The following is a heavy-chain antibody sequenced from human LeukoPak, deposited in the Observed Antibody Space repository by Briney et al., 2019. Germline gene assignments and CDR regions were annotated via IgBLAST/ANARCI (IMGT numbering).Heavy chain of an antibody. CDR1: GFTVSSNY. CDR2: IYSGGST. J-gene: IGHJ4*02. D-gene: IGHD6-13*01. CDR3: ARDLAAAPDY. V-gene: IGHV3-53*01. Sequence: GGSLRLSCAASGFTVSSNYMSWVRQAPGKGLEWVSVIYSGGSTYYADSVKGRFTISRDNSKNTLYLRMNSLRAEDTAVYYCARDLAAAPDYWGQGTLVTVSS.